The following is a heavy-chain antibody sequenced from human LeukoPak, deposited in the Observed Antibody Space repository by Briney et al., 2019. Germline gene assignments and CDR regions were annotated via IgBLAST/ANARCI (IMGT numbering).Heavy chain of an antibody. CDR1: GGSFSGYY. Sequence: SETLSLTCAVYGGSFSGYYWSWIRQPPGKGLEWIGEITHSGSTNYNPSLKSRVTISVDTSKNQFSLKLSSVTAADTAVYYCARGSQSLGYCSGGSCRAKIFDYWGQGTLVTVSS. J-gene: IGHJ4*02. CDR3: ARGSQSLGYCSGGSCRAKIFDY. D-gene: IGHD2-15*01. CDR2: ITHSGST. V-gene: IGHV4-34*01.